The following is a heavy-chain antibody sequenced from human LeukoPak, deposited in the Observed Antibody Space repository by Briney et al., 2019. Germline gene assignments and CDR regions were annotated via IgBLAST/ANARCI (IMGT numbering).Heavy chain of an antibody. Sequence: GGSLRLSCADSGFTFSSYSMNWVRQAPGKGLGWVSSISSSSSYIYYADSVKGRFTISRDNAKNSLYLQMNSLRAEDTAVYYCARLGSGSYKTGFDYWGQGTLVTVSS. J-gene: IGHJ4*02. CDR2: ISSSSSYI. CDR3: ARLGSGSYKTGFDY. CDR1: GFTFSSYS. D-gene: IGHD1-26*01. V-gene: IGHV3-21*01.